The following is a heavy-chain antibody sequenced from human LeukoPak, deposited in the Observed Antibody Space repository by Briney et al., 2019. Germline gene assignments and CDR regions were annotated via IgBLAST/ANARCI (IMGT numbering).Heavy chain of an antibody. CDR3: ASSPHFGTGYYDFWSGYYPYYFDY. D-gene: IGHD3-3*01. J-gene: IGHJ4*02. CDR2: IYYSGST. CDR1: GGSFSGYY. V-gene: IGHV4-34*01. Sequence: SETLSLTCAVYGGSFSGYYWSWIRQPPGKGLEWIGSIYYSGSTYYNPSLKSRVTISVDTSKNQFSLKLSSVTAADTAVYYCASSPHFGTGYYDFWSGYYPYYFDYWGQGTLVTVSS.